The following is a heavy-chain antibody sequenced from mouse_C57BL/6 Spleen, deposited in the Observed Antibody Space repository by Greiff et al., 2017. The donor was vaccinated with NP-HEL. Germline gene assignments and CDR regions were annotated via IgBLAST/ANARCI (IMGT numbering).Heavy chain of an antibody. CDR2: IDPENGDT. CDR1: GFNIKDYY. D-gene: IGHD3-2*02. J-gene: IGHJ2*01. CDR3: TTAPRQLRGY. V-gene: IGHV14-4*01. Sequence: EVQLQQSGAELVRPGASVKLSCTASGFNIKDYYMHWVKQRPEQGLEWIGWIDPENGDTEYASKFQGKATITADTSSNTAYLQLSSLTSEDTAVYYCTTAPRQLRGYWGQGTTLTVSS.